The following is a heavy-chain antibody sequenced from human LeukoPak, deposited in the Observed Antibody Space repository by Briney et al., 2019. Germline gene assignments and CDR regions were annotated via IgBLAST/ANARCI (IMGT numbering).Heavy chain of an antibody. Sequence: ETLSLTCAVYGGSFSGYYWSWVRQAPGKGLEWVSVIYSGGSTYYADSVKGRFTISRDNSKNTLYLQMNSLRAEDTAVYYCARERTTARYNWFDPWGQGTLVTVSS. CDR1: GGSFSGYY. V-gene: IGHV3-66*01. J-gene: IGHJ5*02. CDR3: ARERTTARYNWFDP. CDR2: IYSGGST. D-gene: IGHD4-17*01.